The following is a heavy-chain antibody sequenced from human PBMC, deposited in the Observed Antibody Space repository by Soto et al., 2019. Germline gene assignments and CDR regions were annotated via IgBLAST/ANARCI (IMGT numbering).Heavy chain of an antibody. CDR1: GYTFTSYA. CDR3: ARVSFGYSHSYYYYMDV. Sequence: ASVKVSCKASGYTFTSYAMHWVRQAPGQRLEWMGWINAGNGNTKYSQKFQGRVTITRDTSASTAYMELSSLRSEDTAVYYCARVSFGYSHSYYYYMDVWGKGTTVTVSS. J-gene: IGHJ6*03. D-gene: IGHD6-13*01. V-gene: IGHV1-3*01. CDR2: INAGNGNT.